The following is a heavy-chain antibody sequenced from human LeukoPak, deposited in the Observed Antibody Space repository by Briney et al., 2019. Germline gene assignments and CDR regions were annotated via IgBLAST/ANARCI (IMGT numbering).Heavy chain of an antibody. V-gene: IGHV3-53*01. CDR1: GFTVSKNY. Sequence: GGSLRLSCAASGFTVSKNYMRWVRQAPGKGLEWVSVIYSGGSTYYSDSVKGRFTISRDNSKNTLYLQMNSLRAEDTAVSYCAIICSSTSCASYYYYYMDVWGKGTTVTVSS. J-gene: IGHJ6*03. D-gene: IGHD2-2*01. CDR2: IYSGGST. CDR3: AIICSSTSCASYYYYYMDV.